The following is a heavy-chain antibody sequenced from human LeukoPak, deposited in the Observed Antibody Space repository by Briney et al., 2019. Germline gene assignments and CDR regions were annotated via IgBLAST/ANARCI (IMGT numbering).Heavy chain of an antibody. Sequence: GGSLRLSCAASGFTVSSNYMSWVRQAPGKGLEWVSVIYSGGSTYYADSVKGRFTISRDNSKNTLYLQMNSLRAEDTAVYYCARDYGDYVLPYYYYYYYMDVWGKGTTVTVSS. CDR2: IYSGGST. CDR1: GFTVSSNY. J-gene: IGHJ6*03. D-gene: IGHD4-17*01. CDR3: ARDYGDYVLPYYYYYYYMDV. V-gene: IGHV3-66*01.